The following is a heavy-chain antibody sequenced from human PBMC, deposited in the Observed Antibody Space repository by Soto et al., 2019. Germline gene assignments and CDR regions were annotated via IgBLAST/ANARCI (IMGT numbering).Heavy chain of an antibody. J-gene: IGHJ4*02. CDR2: ISGSGVST. CDR3: ATLTKYDILTGFYPC. Sequence: GVLRLSCAASGFTFSSYAMSWVRQAPGKGLEWVSAISGSGVSTYYADSVKGRFTISRDNSNNTLYFQMNSLRAEDTAVYYCATLTKYDILTGFYPCWGQGTLVTVSS. CDR1: GFTFSSYA. V-gene: IGHV3-23*01. D-gene: IGHD3-9*01.